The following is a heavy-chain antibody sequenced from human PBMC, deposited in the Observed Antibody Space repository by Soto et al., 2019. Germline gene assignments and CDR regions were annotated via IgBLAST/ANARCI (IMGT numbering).Heavy chain of an antibody. D-gene: IGHD6-6*01. V-gene: IGHV2-70*01. CDR1: GFSLSTSGMC. Sequence: SGPTLVNPTQTLTLTCTFSGFSLSTSGMCGSWIRQPPGKALEWLALIDWDDDKYYSTSLKTRLTISKDTSKNQVVLTMTNMDPVDTATYYCARIPHRYSSSSVGGGMDVWGQGTTVTVSS. CDR3: ARIPHRYSSSSVGGGMDV. J-gene: IGHJ6*02. CDR2: IDWDDDK.